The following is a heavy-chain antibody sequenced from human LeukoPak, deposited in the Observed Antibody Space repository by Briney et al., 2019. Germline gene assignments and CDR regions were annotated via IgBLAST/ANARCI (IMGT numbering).Heavy chain of an antibody. V-gene: IGHV3-23*01. D-gene: IGHD6-19*01. Sequence: PGGSLRLSCTASGFTFRMYAMSWVRQAPGKGLEWVSAISGSGGSTYYADSVKGRFTISRGNSKNTLYLQINGLRAEDTAVYYCAKDHLPGIVVADRDYWGQGTLVTVSS. J-gene: IGHJ4*02. CDR2: ISGSGGST. CDR3: AKDHLPGIVVADRDY. CDR1: GFTFRMYA.